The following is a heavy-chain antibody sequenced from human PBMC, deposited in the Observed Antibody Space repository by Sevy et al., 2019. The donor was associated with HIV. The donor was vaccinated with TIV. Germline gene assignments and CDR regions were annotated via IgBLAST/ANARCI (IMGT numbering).Heavy chain of an antibody. CDR2: LIGGGSRT. J-gene: IGHJ6*02. CDR1: GFSFSNYA. V-gene: IGHV3-23*01. D-gene: IGHD2-8*02. CDR3: AKRRVQSGLSGGGANYGWDV. Sequence: GVSLRLSCAASGFSFSNYAMSWVRQAPGKGLEWVSTLIGGGSRTYYADSVMGRFTSSRDNSRNTLYLQMNSLRAEDTAVYYCAKRRVQSGLSGGGANYGWDVCGQGTTVTVSS.